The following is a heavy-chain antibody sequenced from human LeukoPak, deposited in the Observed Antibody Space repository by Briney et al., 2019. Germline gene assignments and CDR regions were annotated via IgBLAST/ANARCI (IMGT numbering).Heavy chain of an antibody. CDR1: GYTFSNHW. J-gene: IGHJ4*02. CDR3: VRSQDSDYSPFDY. D-gene: IGHD4-11*01. V-gene: IGHV5-51*01. CDR2: IYPSDSDT. Sequence: GESLKISCQASGYTFSNHWIGWVRLMPGRGLEWMGIIYPSDSDTRYSPSFQGQVTISTDKSITAAYLQWNSLKASDTAIYNCVRSQDSDYSPFDYWGQGTLVSVSS.